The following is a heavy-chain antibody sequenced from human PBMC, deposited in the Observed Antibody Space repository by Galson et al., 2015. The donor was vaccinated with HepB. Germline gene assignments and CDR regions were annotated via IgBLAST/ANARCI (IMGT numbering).Heavy chain of an antibody. V-gene: IGHV3-7*01. CDR2: IKQDGSEK. CDR3: ARDRFGRSSSWWDWFDP. J-gene: IGHJ5*02. Sequence: SLRLSCAASGFTFSSYWMTWVRQPPGKGLEWVANIKQDGSEKYYVDSVKGRFTISRDNAKNSLYLQMNSLRAEDTAVYYCARDRFGRSSSWWDWFDPWGQGTLVTVSS. D-gene: IGHD6-13*01. CDR1: GFTFSSYW.